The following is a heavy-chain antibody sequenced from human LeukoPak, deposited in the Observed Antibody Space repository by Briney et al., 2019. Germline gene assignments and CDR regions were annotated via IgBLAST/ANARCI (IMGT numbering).Heavy chain of an antibody. V-gene: IGHV4-4*09. J-gene: IGHJ3*02. CDR1: DASISSYF. CDR2: IYSSGSR. CDR3: AIAESVTAFDI. Sequence: WETLSLTCSVSDASISSYFWSWIRQPPGKGLEWIGHIYSSGSRYYNPSLKSRVTVSMEPSRNQFSLKLASVTAADTGMYYCAIAESVTAFDIWGQGTMVTVSS. D-gene: IGHD2-8*01.